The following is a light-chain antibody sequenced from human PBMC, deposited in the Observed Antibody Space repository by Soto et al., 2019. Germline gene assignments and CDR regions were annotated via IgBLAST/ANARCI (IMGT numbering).Light chain of an antibody. V-gene: IGLV2-14*01. CDR1: SSDVGGYNY. CDR2: EVT. CDR3: TSYSSSNTPV. J-gene: IGLJ2*01. Sequence: QSALTQPASVSGSPGQSITISCTGTSSDVGGYNYVSWYQQHPGKAPKLMIYEVTNRPSGVSNRFSGSKSGNTASLTISGRQAEDEADYYCTSYSSSNTPVFGGGTKLTVL.